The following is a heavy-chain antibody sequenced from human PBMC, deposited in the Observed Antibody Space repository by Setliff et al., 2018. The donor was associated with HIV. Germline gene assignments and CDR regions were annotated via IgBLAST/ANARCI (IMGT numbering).Heavy chain of an antibody. CDR3: ARDYAYYYYYGMDV. V-gene: IGHV3-21*01. D-gene: IGHD2-2*01. CDR2: ISSSSSYI. J-gene: IGHJ6*02. CDR1: GFTFSSYS. Sequence: GGSLRLSCAASGFTFSSYSMNGVRQAPGKGLEWVSSISSSSSYIYYADSVKGRFTISRDNAKNSLYLQMNSLRAEDTAVYYCARDYAYYYYYGMDVWGQGTTVTVSS.